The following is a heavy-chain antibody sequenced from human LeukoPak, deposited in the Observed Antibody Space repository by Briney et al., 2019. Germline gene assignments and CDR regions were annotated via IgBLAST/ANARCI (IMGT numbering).Heavy chain of an antibody. CDR3: ARGGYSYGLYYFDY. V-gene: IGHV1-46*01. D-gene: IGHD5-18*01. Sequence: ASVKVSCKASGYTFTSYYMHWVRQAPGQGLEWMGLINPTGGSTGYAQKFQGRVTMTRDMSTSTDYMELRSLRSDDTAVYYCARGGYSYGLYYFDYWGQGTLVTVSS. CDR2: INPTGGST. J-gene: IGHJ4*02. CDR1: GYTFTSYY.